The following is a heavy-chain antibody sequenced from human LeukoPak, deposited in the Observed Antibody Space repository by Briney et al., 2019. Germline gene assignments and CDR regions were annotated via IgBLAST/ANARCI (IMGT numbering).Heavy chain of an antibody. CDR2: INPSGGST. CDR1: GYTFTSYY. CDR3: ARVGSSYCSTTSCRTFDY. J-gene: IGHJ4*02. D-gene: IGHD2-2*01. Sequence: ASVKVSCKASGYTFTSYYMHWVRQAPGQGLEWMGIINPSGGSTSYAQKFQGRVTMTRDTSTSTVYMELSSLRSEDTAVYYCARVGSSYCSTTSCRTFDYWGQGTLVTVSS. V-gene: IGHV1-46*01.